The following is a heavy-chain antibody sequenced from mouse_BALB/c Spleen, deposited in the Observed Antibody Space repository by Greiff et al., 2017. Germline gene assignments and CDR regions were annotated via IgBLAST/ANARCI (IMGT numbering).Heavy chain of an antibody. CDR3: ARYRDAMDY. CDR1: GYAFSSYW. Sequence: VKLMESGAELVRPGSSVKISCKASGYAFSSYWMNWVKQRPGQGLEWIGQIYPGDGDTNYNGKFKGKATLTADKSSSTAYMQLSSLTSEDSAVYFCARYRDAMDYWGQGTSVTVSS. J-gene: IGHJ4*01. V-gene: IGHV1-80*01. D-gene: IGHD2-12*01. CDR2: IYPGDGDT.